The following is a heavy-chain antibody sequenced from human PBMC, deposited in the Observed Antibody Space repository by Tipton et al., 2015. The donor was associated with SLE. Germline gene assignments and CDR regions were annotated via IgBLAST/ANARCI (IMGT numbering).Heavy chain of an antibody. CDR2: ISSSGSTI. CDR1: GFTFSDYY. J-gene: IGHJ4*02. V-gene: IGHV3-11*01. CDR3: ASRSVSFYFDY. Sequence: SLRLSCAASGFTFSDYYMSWIRQAPGKGLEWVSYISSSGSTIYCADSVKGRFTISRDNAKNSLYLQMNSLRAEDTAVYYCASRSVSFYFDYWGQGTLVTVSS.